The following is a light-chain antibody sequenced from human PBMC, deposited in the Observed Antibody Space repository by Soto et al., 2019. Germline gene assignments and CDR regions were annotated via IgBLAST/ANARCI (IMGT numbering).Light chain of an antibody. CDR3: QSYDSSLSGVV. V-gene: IGLV1-40*01. CDR1: SSNIGAGYD. Sequence: QSVLTQPPSVSGAPGQRVTISCTGSSSNIGAGYDVQWYQQLPGTAPKLLIYGNYNRPSGVPDRFSGPKSGTSASLAITGLQAEDEADYYCQSYDSSLSGVVFGGGTKLTVL. CDR2: GNY. J-gene: IGLJ2*01.